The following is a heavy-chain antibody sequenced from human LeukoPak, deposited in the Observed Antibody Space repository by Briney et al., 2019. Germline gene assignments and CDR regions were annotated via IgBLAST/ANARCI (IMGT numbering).Heavy chain of an antibody. Sequence: SGGSLRLSCAASGFTFNFYAMSWVRQAPGKGLEWVSAISGDGTNTYYADSVKGRFTISRDNSKNTLYLQMNSLGAEDTAVYYCAKGRDDSGKYWGDDYWGQGTLVTVSS. CDR3: AKGRDDSGKYWGDDY. V-gene: IGHV3-23*01. CDR2: ISGDGTNT. D-gene: IGHD1-26*01. J-gene: IGHJ4*02. CDR1: GFTFNFYA.